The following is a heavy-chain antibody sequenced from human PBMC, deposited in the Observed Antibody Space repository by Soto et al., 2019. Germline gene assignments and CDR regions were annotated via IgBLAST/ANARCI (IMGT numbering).Heavy chain of an antibody. V-gene: IGHV1-69*13. CDR2: IIPIFGTA. CDR3: ARDGFYSSGYPGAFDI. CDR1: GGTFSSYA. D-gene: IGHD3-22*01. Sequence: SVKVSCKASGGTFSSYAISWVRQAPGQGLEWMGGIIPIFGTANYAQKFQGRVTITADESTSTAYMELSSLRSEDTAVYYCARDGFYSSGYPGAFDIWGQGTMVTVS. J-gene: IGHJ3*02.